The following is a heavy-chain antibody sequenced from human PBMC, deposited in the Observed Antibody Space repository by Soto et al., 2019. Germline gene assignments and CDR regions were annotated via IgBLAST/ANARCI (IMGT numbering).Heavy chain of an antibody. Sequence: EVQLLESGGGLVQPGGSLRLSCAASGFTFNSYTMTWVRQAPGKGLQWVSAISGNGGSTNYADSVKGRFTISRDNSKNTLYLQMNSLRVEDTAVYYCAKDPRGSGYFDYWGQGTLVTVSS. J-gene: IGHJ4*02. V-gene: IGHV3-23*01. D-gene: IGHD3-3*01. CDR2: ISGNGGST. CDR1: GFTFNSYT. CDR3: AKDPRGSGYFDY.